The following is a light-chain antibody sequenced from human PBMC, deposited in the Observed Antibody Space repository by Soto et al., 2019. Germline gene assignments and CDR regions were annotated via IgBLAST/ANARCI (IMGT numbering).Light chain of an antibody. Sequence: DIQMTQSPSSLSASVGDRVTITCRASQSISTYLNWYQQKPRKAPNLLIYAASTLQSGVPSRFSGSGSGTDFTLTISSLQPEDFATYYCQQSYSTPRTFGQVTKVEIK. CDR1: QSISTY. CDR3: QQSYSTPRT. V-gene: IGKV1-39*01. CDR2: AAS. J-gene: IGKJ1*01.